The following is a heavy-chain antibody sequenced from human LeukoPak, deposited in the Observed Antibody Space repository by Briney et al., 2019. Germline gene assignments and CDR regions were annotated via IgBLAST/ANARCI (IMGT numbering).Heavy chain of an antibody. CDR2: ISAYNGNT. D-gene: IGHD3-9*01. CDR1: GYAFTIYG. Sequence: GASVKFSCKASGYAFTIYGIRWVRQAPGQGLEWMGWISAYNGNTNYAQKLQCRVTMTTDTSTRTAYMELRSPRSDDTAVYYCARVGYFDWDFDYWGQGTLVTVSS. J-gene: IGHJ4*02. V-gene: IGHV1-18*01. CDR3: ARVGYFDWDFDY.